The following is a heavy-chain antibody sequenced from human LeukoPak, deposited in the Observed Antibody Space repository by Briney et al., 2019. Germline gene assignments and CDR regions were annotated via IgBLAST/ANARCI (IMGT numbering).Heavy chain of an antibody. CDR2: ISAYNGNT. CDR1: GYTFTSYG. CDR3: ARIPYDILTGYSVPHFDY. V-gene: IGHV1-18*01. Sequence: GASVTVSCTASGYTFTSYGISWVRQAPGQGLEWMGWISAYNGNTNYAQKLQGRVTMTTDTSTSTAYMELRSLRSDDTAVYYCARIPYDILTGYSVPHFDYWGQGTLVTVSS. J-gene: IGHJ4*02. D-gene: IGHD3-9*01.